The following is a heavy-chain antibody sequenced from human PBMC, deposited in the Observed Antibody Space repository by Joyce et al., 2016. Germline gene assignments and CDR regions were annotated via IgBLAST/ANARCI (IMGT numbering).Heavy chain of an antibody. CDR2: ISYDGIYK. J-gene: IGHJ4*02. D-gene: IGHD6-25*01. V-gene: IGHV3-30*18. CDR3: AKILTATYSSGWFLDY. Sequence: VRQAQGKGLEGVAVISYDGIYKYYADSVKGRFTISRDNSKNTVFLEMNSLRTEDTAVYYCAKILTATYSSGWFLDYWGQGTLVTVSS.